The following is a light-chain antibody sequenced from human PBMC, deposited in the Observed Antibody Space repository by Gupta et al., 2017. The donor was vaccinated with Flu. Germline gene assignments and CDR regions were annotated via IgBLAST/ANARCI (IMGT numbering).Light chain of an antibody. CDR2: DDS. CDR3: QVWDSSSDPV. CDR1: NMGSKS. J-gene: IGLJ2*01. Sequence: SSLLPQPPSVSVAPGKTARITCGGKNMGSKSVHWYQQKPGQAPVLVVYDDSDRPAGIPERFSGSNSGNTATLTISGVEAGDEADYYCQVWDSSSDPVFGGGTKLTVL. V-gene: IGLV3-21*03.